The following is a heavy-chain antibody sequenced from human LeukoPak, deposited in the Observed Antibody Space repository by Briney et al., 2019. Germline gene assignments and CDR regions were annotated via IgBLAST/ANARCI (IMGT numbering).Heavy chain of an antibody. J-gene: IGHJ5*02. CDR3: ARSYYDSSGNNWFDP. V-gene: IGHV1-2*02. Sequence: ASVKVSCKASGYTFTGYYMHWVRQAPGQGLEWMGWINPNSGGTNYAQKFQGRVTMTRDTSISTAYMELSRLRSDDTAVYYCARSYYDSSGNNWFDPWGQGTLVTVSS. CDR1: GYTFTGYY. CDR2: INPNSGGT. D-gene: IGHD3-22*01.